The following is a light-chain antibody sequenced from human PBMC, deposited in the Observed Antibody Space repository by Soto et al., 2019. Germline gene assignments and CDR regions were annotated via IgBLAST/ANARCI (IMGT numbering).Light chain of an antibody. Sequence: DIQMTQSPSTLSASVGDRVTITCRASQSISSWLAWYQQKPGKAPKLLIYDASSLESGVPSRFSGSGSGTGFTLTISSLQPDYFAAYYCQQYNSYWTFGQGTKVEIK. J-gene: IGKJ1*01. V-gene: IGKV1-5*01. CDR3: QQYNSYWT. CDR2: DAS. CDR1: QSISSW.